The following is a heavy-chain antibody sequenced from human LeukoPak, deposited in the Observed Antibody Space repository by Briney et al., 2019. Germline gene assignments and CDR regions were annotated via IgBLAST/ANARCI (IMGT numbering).Heavy chain of an antibody. D-gene: IGHD4/OR15-4a*01. CDR1: GFTVSSNY. CDR3: ARQSSRLTIFDY. Sequence: GGSLRLSCAASGFTVSSNYMSWVRQAPGKELEWVSALYSGGTTYYADSVKGRFTISTDNSKNTLYLQMNSLRGEDTAVYYCARQSSRLTIFDYWGQGTLATVSS. CDR2: LYSGGTT. V-gene: IGHV3-53*01. J-gene: IGHJ4*02.